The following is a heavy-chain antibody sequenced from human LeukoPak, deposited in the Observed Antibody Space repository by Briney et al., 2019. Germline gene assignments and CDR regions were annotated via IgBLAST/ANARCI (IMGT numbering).Heavy chain of an antibody. Sequence: PGGSLRLSCAASGFTFSSYSMNWVRQAPGKGLEWVSSISSSSSYIYYADSVKGRFTISRGNAKNSLYLQMNGLRVEDTAVYYCARATNSSSWYKDYYYGMDVWGQGTTVTVSS. CDR2: ISSSSSYI. V-gene: IGHV3-21*01. J-gene: IGHJ6*02. CDR1: GFTFSSYS. D-gene: IGHD6-13*01. CDR3: ARATNSSSWYKDYYYGMDV.